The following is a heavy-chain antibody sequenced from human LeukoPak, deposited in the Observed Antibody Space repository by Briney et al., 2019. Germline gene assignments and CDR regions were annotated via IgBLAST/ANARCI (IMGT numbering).Heavy chain of an antibody. D-gene: IGHD3-16*01. Sequence: ASVKVSCKTSGYTFTSYAISWVRQAPGQGLEWMGWISAYNGNTDYAQKFQGRVTMTTDTSTSTAYMELRSLRSEDTGVYYCARRNYDHIWGNYGSLYCFDYWGEGALGTVSS. V-gene: IGHV1-18*01. CDR1: GYTFTSYA. J-gene: IGHJ4*02. CDR3: ARRNYDHIWGNYGSLYCFDY. CDR2: ISAYNGNT.